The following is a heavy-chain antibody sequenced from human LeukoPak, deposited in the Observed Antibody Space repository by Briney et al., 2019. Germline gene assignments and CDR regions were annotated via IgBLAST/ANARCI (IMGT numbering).Heavy chain of an antibody. CDR1: GYTFTGYY. V-gene: IGHV1-2*02. D-gene: IGHD2-15*01. CDR2: INPNSGGT. J-gene: IGHJ4*02. CDR3: ARDLNPDYKKLIVVVVAFDY. Sequence: GASVKVSCKASGYTFTGYYMHWVRQAPGQGLEWMGWINPNSGGTTYAQKFQGRVTMTRDMSTTTVYMELSSLRSEDTAVYYCARDLNPDYKKLIVVVVAFDYWGQGTLVTVSS.